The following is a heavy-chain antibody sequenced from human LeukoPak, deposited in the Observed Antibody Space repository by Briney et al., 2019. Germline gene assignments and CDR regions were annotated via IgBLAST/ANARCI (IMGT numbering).Heavy chain of an antibody. Sequence: GSLRLSCAASGFTVSSNYMSWVRQAPGKGLEWVSVIYSGGSTYYADSVKGRFTISRDNAKNTVSLQMNSLRPEDTGVYYCTRAPSEIGGYYPEYFRHWGQGTLVTVSS. CDR1: GFTVSSNY. V-gene: IGHV3-53*01. CDR3: TRAPSEIGGYYPEYFRH. D-gene: IGHD3-22*01. J-gene: IGHJ1*01. CDR2: IYSGGST.